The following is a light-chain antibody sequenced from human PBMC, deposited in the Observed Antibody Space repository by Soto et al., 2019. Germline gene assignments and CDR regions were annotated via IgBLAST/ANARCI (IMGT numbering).Light chain of an antibody. V-gene: IGKV1-39*01. CDR1: QSISNY. CDR2: AAS. J-gene: IGKJ4*01. CDR3: QQSYSTPLT. Sequence: IQMTQSPSSLSAFVGDRVTITCRASQSISNYLNWYQQKPGKAPKLLIYAASSLQSGVPSRFSGSGSGTDFTRTISSLQPEDFATYYCQQSYSTPLTFGGGTKVE.